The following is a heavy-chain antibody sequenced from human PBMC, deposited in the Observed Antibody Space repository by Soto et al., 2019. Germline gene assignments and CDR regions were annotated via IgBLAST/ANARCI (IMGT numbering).Heavy chain of an antibody. CDR2: ISGSGGST. V-gene: IGHV3-23*01. CDR3: AKDLLRFGAAAGNGMDV. CDR1: GFTFSSYA. Sequence: EVQLLESGGGLVQPGGSLRLSCAASGFTFSSYAMSWVLQAPGKGLEWVSAISGSGGSTYYADSVKGRFTISRDNSKNTLYLQMNSLRAEDTAVYYCAKDLLRFGAAAGNGMDVWGQGTTVTVSS. J-gene: IGHJ6*02. D-gene: IGHD6-13*01.